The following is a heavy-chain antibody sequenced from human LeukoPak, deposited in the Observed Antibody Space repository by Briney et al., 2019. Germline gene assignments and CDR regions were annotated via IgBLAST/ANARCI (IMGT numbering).Heavy chain of an antibody. Sequence: PSETLSLTCTVSGGSISSYYWSWIRQPPGKGLEWIGYIYYSGSTNYNPSLKSRVTVSLDTSKNQFSLKVRSVTAVDTAVYYCARGNDYGDSFDYWGQGTLVTVSS. J-gene: IGHJ4*02. V-gene: IGHV4-59*01. CDR2: IYYSGST. D-gene: IGHD4-17*01. CDR3: ARGNDYGDSFDY. CDR1: GGSISSYY.